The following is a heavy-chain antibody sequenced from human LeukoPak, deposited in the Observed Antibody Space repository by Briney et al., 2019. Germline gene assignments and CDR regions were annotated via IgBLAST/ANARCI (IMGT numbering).Heavy chain of an antibody. J-gene: IGHJ4*02. D-gene: IGHD4-17*01. CDR1: GITVSNYY. V-gene: IGHV3-11*04. CDR2: ISSSGRTI. Sequence: GGSLRLSCAASGITVSNYYMTWIRQAPGKGLEWISYISSSGRTIYYADSVKGRFTISRDKAKNSLYFQMNSLSADDTAAYYCARGPNYGARVDYLDSWGQGTKVTVSS. CDR3: ARGPNYGARVDYLDS.